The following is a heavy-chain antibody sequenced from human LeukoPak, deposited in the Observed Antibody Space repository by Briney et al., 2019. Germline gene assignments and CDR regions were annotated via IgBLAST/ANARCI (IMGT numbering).Heavy chain of an antibody. CDR3: ARAGYGDYVFDY. D-gene: IGHD4-17*01. CDR2: INPNSGGT. CDR1: GYTFTGYY. V-gene: IGHV1-2*02. Sequence: ASVTVSCKASGYTFTGYYMHWVRQAPGQGLEWMGWINPNSGGTNYAQKFQGRVTMTRDTSISTAYMELSRLRSDDTAVYYCARAGYGDYVFDYWGQGTLVTVSS. J-gene: IGHJ4*02.